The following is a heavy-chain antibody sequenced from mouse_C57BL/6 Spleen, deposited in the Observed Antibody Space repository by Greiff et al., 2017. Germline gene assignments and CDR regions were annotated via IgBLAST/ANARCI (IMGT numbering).Heavy chain of an antibody. Sequence: QVQLQQSGPELVKPGASVKISCKASGYAFSSSWMNWVKQRPGKGLEWIGRIYPGDGDTNYNGKFKGKATLTADKSSITPYMQLSSLTSGDSAVYFCARGGSSPFAYWGQGTLVTVSA. CDR2: IYPGDGDT. J-gene: IGHJ3*01. V-gene: IGHV1-82*01. D-gene: IGHD1-1*01. CDR3: ARGGSSPFAY. CDR1: GYAFSSSW.